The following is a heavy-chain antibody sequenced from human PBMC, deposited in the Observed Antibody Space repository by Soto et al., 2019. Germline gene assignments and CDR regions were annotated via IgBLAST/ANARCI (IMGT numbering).Heavy chain of an antibody. D-gene: IGHD4-17*01. V-gene: IGHV4-59*01. J-gene: IGHJ5*02. CDR3: ARADYAWFDP. Sequence: SETLSLTCTVSGGSISSYYWSWIRQPPGKGLEWIGYIYYSGSTNYNPSLKSRVTISVDTSKNRFSLKLSSVTAADTAVYYCARADYAWFDPWGQGTLVTVSS. CDR2: IYYSGST. CDR1: GGSISSYY.